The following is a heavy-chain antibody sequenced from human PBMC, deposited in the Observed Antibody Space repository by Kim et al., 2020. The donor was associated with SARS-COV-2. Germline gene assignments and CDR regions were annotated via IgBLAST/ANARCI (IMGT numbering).Heavy chain of an antibody. V-gene: IGHV3-7*01. J-gene: IGHJ4*02. Sequence: GGSLRLSCAASGFTFSTSWMDWVRLAPGKGLEWVASIKEDGGEMYYVDSVKGRFTISRDNAKNSLYLQMNSLRAEDTAVYYCARDRPRGHFDYWGQGTLVTVSS. CDR3: ARDRPRGHFDY. CDR1: GFTFSTSW. CDR2: IKEDGGEM.